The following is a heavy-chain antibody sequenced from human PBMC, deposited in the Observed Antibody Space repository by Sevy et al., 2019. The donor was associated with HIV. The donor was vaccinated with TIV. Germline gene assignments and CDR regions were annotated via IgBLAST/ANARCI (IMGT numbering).Heavy chain of an antibody. CDR3: XXXXXXDSAPFDY. J-gene: IGHJ4*02. V-gene: IGHV4-30-4*04. CDR2: FFHSDSP. CDR1: GNSLSSDDYY. Sequence: SETLSLTCSVSGNSLSSDDYYWSWVRQPPGKGLEWIAYFFHSDSPKYRPSLKSRLTISIDTSKNLFSLKVTSVTAAXXXXXXXXXXXXXDSAPFDYWGQGTPVTVSS. D-gene: IGHD5-18*01.